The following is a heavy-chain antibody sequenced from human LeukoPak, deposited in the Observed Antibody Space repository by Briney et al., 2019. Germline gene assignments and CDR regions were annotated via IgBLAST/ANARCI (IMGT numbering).Heavy chain of an antibody. CDR3: ARYGSGWYEGYFEH. Sequence: PSETLSLTCTVSGGSISRYYWSWIRQPPGKGLEWIGYISYSGSTKYNPSLMSRVTISVDTSKNQFSLKLSSATAADTAVYYCARYGSGWYEGYFEHWGQGTLVTVSS. D-gene: IGHD6-19*01. CDR1: GGSISRYY. J-gene: IGHJ4*02. V-gene: IGHV4-59*01. CDR2: ISYSGST.